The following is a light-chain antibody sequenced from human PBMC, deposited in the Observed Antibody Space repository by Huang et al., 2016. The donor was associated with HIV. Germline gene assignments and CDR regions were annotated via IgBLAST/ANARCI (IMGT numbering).Light chain of an antibody. CDR1: QDITNY. Sequence: DIQMTQSPPSLSASVGDRVTITCQASQDITNYLHWYQQKPGRAPKLLIYDASKLKTGVPSRFSGGGSGTDFTLTISGLQPEDIATYYCKQYDNVPFTFGPGTKVDVK. CDR3: KQYDNVPFT. CDR2: DAS. V-gene: IGKV1-33*01. J-gene: IGKJ3*01.